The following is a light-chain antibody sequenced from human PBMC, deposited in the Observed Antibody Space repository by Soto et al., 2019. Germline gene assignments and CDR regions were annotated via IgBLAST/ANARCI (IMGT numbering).Light chain of an antibody. J-gene: IGKJ1*01. CDR1: QSISRTY. Sequence: ENVLTQSPGNLSLSPGARATLSCRASQSISRTYLAWYQQKPVQAPRLLIYATSSRATGIPDRFSGSGSGTDFTLTISRLEPEDFAVYYCQQYGRSGTFGQGTKV. CDR3: QQYGRSGT. CDR2: ATS. V-gene: IGKV3-20*01.